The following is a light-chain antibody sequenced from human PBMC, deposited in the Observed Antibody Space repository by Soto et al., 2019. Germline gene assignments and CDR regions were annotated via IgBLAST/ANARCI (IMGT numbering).Light chain of an antibody. CDR1: QGIRND. Sequence: AIQMTQSPSSLSASVGDRVTITCRASQGIRNDLGWYQQKPGKAPKLLIYAASSLQSGFPSRFSGSGSGTDFTLTISCLQSEDFATYYCQQYYSYPTFGQGTKVDIK. J-gene: IGKJ1*01. CDR3: QQYYSYPT. CDR2: AAS. V-gene: IGKV1-6*01.